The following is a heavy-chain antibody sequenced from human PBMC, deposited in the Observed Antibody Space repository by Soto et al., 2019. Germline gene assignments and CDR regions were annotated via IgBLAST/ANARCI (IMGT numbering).Heavy chain of an antibody. CDR1: GGTFSSYA. J-gene: IGHJ4*02. CDR2: IIPIFGTA. CDR3: ARDLRNGYYDSSGYFDY. Sequence: SVKVSCKASGGTFSSYAISWVRQAPGQGLERMGGIIPIFGTANYAQKFQGRVTITADESTSTAYMELSSLRSEDTAVYYCARDLRNGYYDSSGYFDYWGQGTLVTVSS. V-gene: IGHV1-69*13. D-gene: IGHD3-22*01.